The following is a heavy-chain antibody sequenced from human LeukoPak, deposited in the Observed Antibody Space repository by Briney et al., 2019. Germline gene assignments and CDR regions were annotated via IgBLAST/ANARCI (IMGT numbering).Heavy chain of an antibody. D-gene: IGHD3-10*01. V-gene: IGHV1-2*02. CDR1: GYTFTGYY. J-gene: IGHJ5*02. CDR2: INPNSGGT. Sequence: APVKTSCKASGYTFTGYYMHWVRQAPGQGLEWMGWINPNSGGTNYAQKFQGRVTMTRDTSISTAYMELSRLRSDDTAVYYCARDPPSEGLWFGVQGGWFDPWGQGTPVTFSS. CDR3: ARDPPSEGLWFGVQGGWFDP.